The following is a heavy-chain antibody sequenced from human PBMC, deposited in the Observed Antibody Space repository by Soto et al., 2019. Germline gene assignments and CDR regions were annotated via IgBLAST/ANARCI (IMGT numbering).Heavy chain of an antibody. Sequence: SETLSLTCAVYGGSFGGYYWSWIRQPPGKGLEWIGEINHSGSTNYNPSLKSRVTISVDTSKNQFSLKLSSVTAADTAVYYCARGTAVAALTRPVDYYYYGMDVWGQGTTVTVSS. D-gene: IGHD6-19*01. CDR2: INHSGST. V-gene: IGHV4-34*01. CDR1: GGSFGGYY. CDR3: ARGTAVAALTRPVDYYYYGMDV. J-gene: IGHJ6*02.